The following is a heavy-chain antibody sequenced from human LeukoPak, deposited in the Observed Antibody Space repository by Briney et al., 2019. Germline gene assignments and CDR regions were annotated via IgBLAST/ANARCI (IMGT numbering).Heavy chain of an antibody. V-gene: IGHV1-69*13. CDR1: GGTFSSYA. D-gene: IGHD5-12*01. CDR2: IIPIFGRA. J-gene: IGHJ6*03. Sequence: SVKVSCKASGGTFSSYAISWVRQAPGQGLEWMGGIIPIFGRANYAQKFQGRVTITADESTSTAYMELSSLRSEDTAVYYCARAITYYYYYYYMDVWGKGTTVTVSS. CDR3: ARAITYYYYYYYMDV.